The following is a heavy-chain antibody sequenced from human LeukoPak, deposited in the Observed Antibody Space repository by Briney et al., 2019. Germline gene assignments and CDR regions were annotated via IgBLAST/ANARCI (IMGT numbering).Heavy chain of an antibody. V-gene: IGHV4-31*03. D-gene: IGHD5-12*01. CDR3: ARVTVATIASEY. CDR2: VYYSGST. Sequence: PSETLSLTCTVSGGSISSGGYYWSWIRQHPGKGLEWIGYVYYSGSTYYNPSLKSRVTISVDTSKNQFSLKLSSVTAADTAVYYCARVTVATIASEYWGQGALVTVSS. J-gene: IGHJ4*02. CDR1: GGSISSGGYY.